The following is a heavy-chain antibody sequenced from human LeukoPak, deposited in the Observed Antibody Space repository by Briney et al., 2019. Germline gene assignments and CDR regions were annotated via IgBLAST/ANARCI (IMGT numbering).Heavy chain of an antibody. CDR2: IDSSDSTI. CDR3: AELGITMIGGV. CDR1: GFTFSSYE. V-gene: IGHV3-48*03. J-gene: IGHJ6*04. D-gene: IGHD3-10*02. Sequence: GGSLRLSCAASGFTFSSYEMNWVRQAPGKGLEWVSYIDSSDSTIHYADSVKGRFTISRDNAKNSLYLQMNSLRAEDTAVYYCAELGITMIGGVWGKGTTVTISS.